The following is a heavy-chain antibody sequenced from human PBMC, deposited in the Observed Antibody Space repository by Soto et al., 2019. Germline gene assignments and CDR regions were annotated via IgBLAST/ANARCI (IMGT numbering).Heavy chain of an antibody. Sequence: QVQLQESGPGLVKPSETLSLTCTVSGGSISSYCWSWIRQPPGKGLEWIGYIYYSGSTNYNPSLKSRVTISVDTSKNQFSLKLSSVTAADTAVYYCARFNPDGAFDIWGQGTMVTVSS. CDR1: GGSISSYC. J-gene: IGHJ3*02. V-gene: IGHV4-59*08. CDR2: IYYSGST. CDR3: ARFNPDGAFDI.